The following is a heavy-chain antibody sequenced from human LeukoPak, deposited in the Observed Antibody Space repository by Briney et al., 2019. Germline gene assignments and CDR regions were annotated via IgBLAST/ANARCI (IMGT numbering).Heavy chain of an antibody. V-gene: IGHV4-34*01. CDR2: INHSGNT. CDR3: VMWFGEFSTYDAFDI. J-gene: IGHJ3*02. D-gene: IGHD3-10*01. CDR1: GGSFSGYY. Sequence: SETLSLTCAVYGGSFSGYYWSWIRQPPGKGLEWIGEINHSGNTNYNPSLKSRVTISVDTSKNQFSLKLSSVTAADTAVYYCVMWFGEFSTYDAFDIWGQGTMVTVSS.